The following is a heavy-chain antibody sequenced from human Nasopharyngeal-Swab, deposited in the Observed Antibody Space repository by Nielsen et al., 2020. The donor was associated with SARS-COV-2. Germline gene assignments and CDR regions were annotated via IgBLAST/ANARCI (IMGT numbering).Heavy chain of an antibody. D-gene: IGHD2-2*01. J-gene: IGHJ4*02. V-gene: IGHV3-23*01. CDR3: AKDRSLYCSSTSCSKKFDS. CDR2: ISGSGGTT. CDR1: GFTFSSYA. Sequence: GGSLRLSCAASGFTFSSYAMSWVRQAPGKGLEWVSAISGSGGTTYYADSVKGRFTISRDNSKNTLYLQMNSLRAEDTAVYYCAKDRSLYCSSTSCSKKFDSWGQGTPVTVSS.